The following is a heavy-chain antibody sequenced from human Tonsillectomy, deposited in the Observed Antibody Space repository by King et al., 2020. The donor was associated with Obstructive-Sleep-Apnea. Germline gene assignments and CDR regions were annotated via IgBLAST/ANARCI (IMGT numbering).Heavy chain of an antibody. CDR1: GFTLSSYG. D-gene: IGHD3-10*01. CDR3: AKSLGTMVRGSFDY. CDR2: IRYDGSNK. V-gene: IGHV3-30*02. Sequence: VQLVESGGGVVQPGRSLRLSFAASGFTLSSYGMHWVRQAPGKGLEWVAFIRYDGSNKYYADSVKGRFTISRDNSKNTLYLHMYSLRAEDTAVYYCAKSLGTMVRGSFDYWGQGTLVTVSS. J-gene: IGHJ4*02.